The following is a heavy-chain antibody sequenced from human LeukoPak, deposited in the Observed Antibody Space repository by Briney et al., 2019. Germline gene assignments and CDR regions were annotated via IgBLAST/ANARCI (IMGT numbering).Heavy chain of an antibody. CDR2: INIDGTT. D-gene: IGHD3-22*01. CDR1: EFTVSDNY. Sequence: GGSLRLSCAASEFTVSDNYMSWVRQAPGKGLEWVSVINIDGTTYNADSVKGRFIISRDISKNTLYLQINSLRAEDTAVYYCARYYDTSGYPYYLDYWGQGALVSVST. CDR3: ARYYDTSGYPYYLDY. V-gene: IGHV3-66*01. J-gene: IGHJ4*02.